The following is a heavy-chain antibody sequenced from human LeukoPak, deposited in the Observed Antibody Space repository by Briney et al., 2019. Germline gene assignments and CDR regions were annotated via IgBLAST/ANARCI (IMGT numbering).Heavy chain of an antibody. CDR1: GFTFSSYA. CDR3: AKGSAYYGVFDY. V-gene: IGHV3-23*01. Sequence: SGGSLRLSCAASGFTFSSYAMSWVRQAPGKGLEWVSTISGSSGSTYYADSAKGRFTISRDNSKNTLYLQMSSLRAEDTAVYYCAKGSAYYGVFDYWGQGTLVTVSS. CDR2: ISGSSGST. D-gene: IGHD3-3*01. J-gene: IGHJ4*02.